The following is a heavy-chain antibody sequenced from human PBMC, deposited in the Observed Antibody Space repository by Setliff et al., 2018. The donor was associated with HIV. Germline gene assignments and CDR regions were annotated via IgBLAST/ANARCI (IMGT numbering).Heavy chain of an antibody. Sequence: ASVKVSCKTSGYTFTSYGITWVRQAPGQGLEWMGWINTDNGITEYAENFQGRVAMTRDTSMSTAYMELNRLTFDDTAVYYCARVVDRDYDFWSAYEYWGQGTMVTVSS. CDR1: GYTFTSYG. V-gene: IGHV1-18*01. CDR3: ARVVDRDYDFWSAYEY. J-gene: IGHJ4*02. CDR2: INTDNGIT. D-gene: IGHD3-3*01.